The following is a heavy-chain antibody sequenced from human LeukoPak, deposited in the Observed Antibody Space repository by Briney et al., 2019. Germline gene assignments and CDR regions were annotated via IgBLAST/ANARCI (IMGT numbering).Heavy chain of an antibody. D-gene: IGHD3-10*01. CDR3: ARVPRRGERFDP. J-gene: IGHJ5*02. V-gene: IGHV1-8*01. Sequence: ASVKVSCKASGYTFTSYDVNWVRQATGQGLEWMGWMNPISGDTGYALKFQGRVTMSRNTSISTAYMELGSLRSEDTAVYYCARVPRRGERFDPWGQGILVTVSS. CDR1: GYTFTSYD. CDR2: MNPISGDT.